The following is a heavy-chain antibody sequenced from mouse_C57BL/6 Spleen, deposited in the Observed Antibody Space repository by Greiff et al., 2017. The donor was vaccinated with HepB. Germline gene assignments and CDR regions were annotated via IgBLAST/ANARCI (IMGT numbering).Heavy chain of an antibody. D-gene: IGHD2-4*01. J-gene: IGHJ3*01. V-gene: IGHV1-42*01. Sequence: VQLQQSGPELVKPGASVKISCKASGYSFTGYYMNWVKQSPEKSLEWIGEINPSTGGTTYNQKFKAKATLTVDISSSTAYMQLKSLTSEDSAVYYCARYYDYDSWFAYWGQGTLVTVSA. CDR3: ARYYDYDSWFAY. CDR1: GYSFTGYY. CDR2: INPSTGGT.